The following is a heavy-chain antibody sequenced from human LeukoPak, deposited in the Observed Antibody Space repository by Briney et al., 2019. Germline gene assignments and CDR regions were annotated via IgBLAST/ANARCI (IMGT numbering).Heavy chain of an antibody. D-gene: IGHD3-16*01. J-gene: IGHJ4*02. CDR3: AKDGGQGADY. CDR2: ISGRDGST. V-gene: IGHV3-23*01. Sequence: GGSLSLSCAASVFSFSSYAMSWVRQAPGKGREWVSGISGRDGSTYYADSVKGRFTISRDISKNTLKLQMNSVRAEDMAVYYCAKDGGQGADYWGQGTLVTVSS. CDR1: VFSFSSYA.